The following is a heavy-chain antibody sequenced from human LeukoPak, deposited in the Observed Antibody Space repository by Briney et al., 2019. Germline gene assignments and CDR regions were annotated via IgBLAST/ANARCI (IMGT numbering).Heavy chain of an antibody. J-gene: IGHJ4*02. CDR2: IYYSGST. CDR3: ARGPLIAVAGFDY. V-gene: IGHV4-59*01. Sequence: SETLSLTCTVSGGSMSPYHWGWIRQPPGKGLEWTGYIYYSGSTNYNPSLKSRVTISVDTSKNQFSLKLSSVTAADTAVYYCARGPLIAVAGFDYWGQGTLVTVSS. D-gene: IGHD6-19*01. CDR1: GGSMSPYH.